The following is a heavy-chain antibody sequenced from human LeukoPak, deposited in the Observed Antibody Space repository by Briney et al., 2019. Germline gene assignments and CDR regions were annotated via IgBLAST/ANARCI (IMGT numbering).Heavy chain of an antibody. Sequence: PSETLSLTCTVSGGSISSSSYYWAWIRQSPGKGLEWIGNIYYSGSTYYSPSLNSRVTISVDTSKNQFSLKLSSVTAADTAVYYCARLTAYYYMDVWGKGTTVTVSS. J-gene: IGHJ6*03. CDR1: GGSISSSSYY. CDR3: ARLTAYYYMDV. D-gene: IGHD5-18*01. CDR2: IYYSGST. V-gene: IGHV4-39*07.